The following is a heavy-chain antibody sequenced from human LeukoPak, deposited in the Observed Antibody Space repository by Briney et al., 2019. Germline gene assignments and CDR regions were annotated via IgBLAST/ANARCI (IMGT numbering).Heavy chain of an antibody. CDR3: ARDQRYVWGSYRYMPFDY. CDR2: INPNSGGT. V-gene: IGHV1-2*02. Sequence: PGGSLRLSCAASGFTFSSYAMHWVRQAPGQGLEWMGWINPNSGGTNYAQKFQGRVTMTRDTSISTAYMELSRLRSDDTAVYYCARDQRYVWGSYRYMPFDYWGQGTLVTVSS. J-gene: IGHJ4*02. CDR1: GFTFSSYA. D-gene: IGHD3-16*02.